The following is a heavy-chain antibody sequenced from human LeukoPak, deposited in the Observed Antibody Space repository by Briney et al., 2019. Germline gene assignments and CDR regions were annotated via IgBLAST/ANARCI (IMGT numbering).Heavy chain of an antibody. V-gene: IGHV4-38-2*01. CDR1: GYSIRSGRY. D-gene: IGHD3-22*01. CDR3: ARSGDYIKEGFDY. CDR2: INHSGIT. Sequence: SETLSLTCAVSGYSIRSGRYWGWIRQSPGKGLEWIGSINHSGITEYNPSLKSRVTLSVDTSKNQFSLQLRSVTAADRALYYCARSGDYIKEGFDYWGQGTQVTVSS. J-gene: IGHJ4*02.